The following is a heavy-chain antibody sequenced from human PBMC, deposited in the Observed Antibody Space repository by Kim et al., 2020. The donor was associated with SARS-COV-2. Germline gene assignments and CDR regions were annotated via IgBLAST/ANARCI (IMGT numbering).Heavy chain of an antibody. Sequence: ASVKVSCKASGYRFAKYDINWVRQASGQGLEWMGRINPAGGDTAYAQKFQGRLTITTDTSINTAYMELTGLNSDDTAKYYCARGVGIDHWGQGTLVTVSS. CDR2: INPAGGDT. V-gene: IGHV1-8*01. CDR1: GYRFAKYD. J-gene: IGHJ4*02. CDR3: ARGVGIDH.